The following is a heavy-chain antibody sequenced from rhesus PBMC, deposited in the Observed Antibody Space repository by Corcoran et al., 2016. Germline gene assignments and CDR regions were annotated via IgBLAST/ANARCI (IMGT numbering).Heavy chain of an antibody. CDR1: GASISSNW. D-gene: IGHD6-25*01. CDR3: ARDPAARDRSFDY. J-gene: IGHJ4*01. Sequence: QVQLQESGPGLVKPSETLSLSCTVSGASISSNWWTWIRQSPGKGLEWIGEINGNSGSTNSTPSLKSRVTISKDASQSQVSLKLSAVTAADTAIYYCARDPAARDRSFDYWGQGVLVTVSS. CDR2: INGNSGST. V-gene: IGHV4-80*01.